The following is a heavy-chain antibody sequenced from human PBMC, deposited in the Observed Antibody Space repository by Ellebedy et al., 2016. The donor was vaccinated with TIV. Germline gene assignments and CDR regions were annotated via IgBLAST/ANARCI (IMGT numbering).Heavy chain of an antibody. J-gene: IGHJ4*02. V-gene: IGHV4-4*02. Sequence: MPSETLSLTCAVSGGSISSNNWWIWVRQPPGKGLGWIGEIDHSGTTNYNPSLKSRVTISVDKSKNQFSLMLNSVTAADTAVYYCAADRSISWYFYWGQGTLVTVSS. CDR2: IDHSGTT. CDR1: GGSISSNNW. CDR3: AADRSISWYFY. D-gene: IGHD2-2*01.